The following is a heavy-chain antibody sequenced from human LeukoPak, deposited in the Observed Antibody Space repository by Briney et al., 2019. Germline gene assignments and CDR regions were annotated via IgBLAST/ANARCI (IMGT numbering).Heavy chain of an antibody. V-gene: IGHV5-51*01. CDR3: ARHRGGAIGLEFYYYMDV. J-gene: IGHJ6*03. CDR1: GYRFTNYW. Sequence: GESLKLSCKGSGYRFTNYWIGWVRQVPGEGLEWMGFIDPDDSQTKYSPSFQGQVTISADKSINTIYVQWNSLKASDTAIYFCARHRGGAIGLEFYYYMDVWGKGTTVIVS. CDR2: IDPDDSQT. D-gene: IGHD1-26*01.